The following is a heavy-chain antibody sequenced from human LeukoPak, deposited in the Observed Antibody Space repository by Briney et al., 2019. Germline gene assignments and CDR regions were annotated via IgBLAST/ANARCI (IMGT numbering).Heavy chain of an antibody. J-gene: IGHJ4*02. Sequence: SETLSLTCTVAGGSISSSSYYWGWIRQPPGKGLEWIGSIYNSGSTYYNPSLKSRVTISVDTSKNQFSLNLNSVTAADTATYYCARGRSYEYGDYDYWGQGTLVTVSS. D-gene: IGHD4-17*01. V-gene: IGHV4-39*01. CDR3: ARGRSYEYGDYDY. CDR1: GGSISSSSYY. CDR2: IYNSGST.